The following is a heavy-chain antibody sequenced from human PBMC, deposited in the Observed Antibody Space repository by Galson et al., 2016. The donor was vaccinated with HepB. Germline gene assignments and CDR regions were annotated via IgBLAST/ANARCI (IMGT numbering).Heavy chain of an antibody. D-gene: IGHD1-1*01. CDR2: NNPRGGGS. J-gene: IGHJ4*01. CDR1: GFTSPSYY. V-gene: IGHV1-46*01. CDR3: VGWTTTRGH. Sequence: SVKVSCKASGFTSPSYYVHWVRQAAGQGLEWLGINNPRGGGSNYAQKFQGRLTVTRDTSTSTVYMDLSGLTFEDTAVYYCVGWTTTRGHWGQGTLVIVSS.